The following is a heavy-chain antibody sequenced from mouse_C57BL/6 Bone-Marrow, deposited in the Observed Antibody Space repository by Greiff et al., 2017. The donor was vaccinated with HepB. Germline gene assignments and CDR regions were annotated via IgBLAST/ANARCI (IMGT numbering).Heavy chain of an antibody. D-gene: IGHD1-1*01. CDR3: AREAYGSYYAMDY. CDR2: ISSGSSTI. V-gene: IGHV5-17*01. J-gene: IGHJ4*01. Sequence: DVKLVESGGGLVKPGGSLKLSCAASGFTFSDYGMHWVRQAPEKGLEWVAYISSGSSTIYYADTVKGRCTISRDNAKNTLFLQMTSLRSEDTAMYYCAREAYGSYYAMDYWGQGTSVTVSS. CDR1: GFTFSDYG.